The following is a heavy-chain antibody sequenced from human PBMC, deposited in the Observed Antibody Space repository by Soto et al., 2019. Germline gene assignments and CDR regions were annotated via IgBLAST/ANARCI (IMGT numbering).Heavy chain of an antibody. CDR3: AHDGILVYQYDSSGYFDY. CDR2: ISYDGSNK. D-gene: IGHD3-22*01. V-gene: IGHV3-30*18. CDR1: GFTFSSYG. J-gene: IGHJ4*02. Sequence: GGSLRLSCAASGFTFSSYGMHWVRQAPGKGLEWVAVISYDGSNKYYADSVKGRFTISRDNSKNTLYLQMNSLRAEDTAVYYCAHDGILVYQYDSSGYFDYWGQGTLVTVSS.